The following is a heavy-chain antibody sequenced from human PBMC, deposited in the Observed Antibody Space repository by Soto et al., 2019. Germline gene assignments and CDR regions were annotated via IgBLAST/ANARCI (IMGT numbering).Heavy chain of an antibody. CDR1: GYTVTGYY. Sequence: ASVEVSCKASGYTVTGYYIHWVRQAPGEGLEWMGWINPNSGGTNYAQKFQGRVTMTRDTSISTAYMELSRLRSDDTAVYYCARGQVAAAAYYYYSGMDVWGQGTTVTVSS. V-gene: IGHV1-2*02. CDR3: ARGQVAAAAYYYYSGMDV. J-gene: IGHJ6*02. CDR2: INPNSGGT.